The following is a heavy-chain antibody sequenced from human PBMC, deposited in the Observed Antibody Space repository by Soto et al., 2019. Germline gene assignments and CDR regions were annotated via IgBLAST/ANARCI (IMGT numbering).Heavy chain of an antibody. CDR3: ARVWGKPGDYFDY. J-gene: IGHJ4*02. CDR2: INPSGGST. V-gene: IGHV1-46*03. D-gene: IGHD2-2*01. CDR1: GGTFSSYA. Sequence: ASVKASCKASGGTFSSYAISWVRQAPGQGLEWMGIINPSGGSTSYAQKFQGRVTMTRDTSTSTVYMELSSLRSEDTAVYYCARVWGKPGDYFDYWGQGTLVTVSS.